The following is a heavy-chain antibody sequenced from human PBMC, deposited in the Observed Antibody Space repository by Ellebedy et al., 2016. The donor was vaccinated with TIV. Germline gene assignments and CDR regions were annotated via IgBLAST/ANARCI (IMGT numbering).Heavy chain of an antibody. CDR1: GFTFSSYG. Sequence: GGSLRLXXAASGFTFSSYGMHWVRQAPGKGLEWVAVIWYDGSNKYYADSVKGRFTISRDNSKNTLYLQMNSLRAEDTAVYYCARARWLVTPFDYWGQGTLVTVSS. J-gene: IGHJ4*02. V-gene: IGHV3-33*01. CDR3: ARARWLVTPFDY. D-gene: IGHD6-19*01. CDR2: IWYDGSNK.